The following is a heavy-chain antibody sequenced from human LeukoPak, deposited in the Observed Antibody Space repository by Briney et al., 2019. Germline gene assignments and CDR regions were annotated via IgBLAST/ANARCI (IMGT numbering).Heavy chain of an antibody. Sequence: SETLSLTCTVSGGSISSSSYYWGWIRQPPGKGLEWIGSTYYSGSTYYNPSLKSRVTISVDTSKNQFSLKLSSVTAADTAVYYCARRMRELPDSHAFDIWGQGTMVTVSS. D-gene: IGHD1-26*01. V-gene: IGHV4-39*01. CDR1: GGSISSSSYY. CDR2: TYYSGST. CDR3: ARRMRELPDSHAFDI. J-gene: IGHJ3*02.